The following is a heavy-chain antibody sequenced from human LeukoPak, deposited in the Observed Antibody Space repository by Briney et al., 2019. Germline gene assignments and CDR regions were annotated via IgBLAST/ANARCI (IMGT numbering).Heavy chain of an antibody. CDR1: GFPFSTYA. V-gene: IGHV3-23*01. CDR2: LSGSGAST. J-gene: IGHJ4*02. CDR3: AKAVSSSTAGSDY. D-gene: IGHD6-13*01. Sequence: PGESLQTSSACPGFPFSTYAMGWARQAPGKGRGGVAGLSGSGASTYYVDSVRGGFTISRDNSKNTLYLQMNSLRAEDTALYYCAKAVSSSTAGSDYWGQGTLVTVSS.